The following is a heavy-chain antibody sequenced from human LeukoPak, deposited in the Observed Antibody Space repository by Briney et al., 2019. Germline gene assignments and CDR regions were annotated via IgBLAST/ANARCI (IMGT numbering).Heavy chain of an antibody. CDR1: GFTFSSYG. D-gene: IGHD5-24*01. CDR2: ISGSGGST. Sequence: PGGSLRLSCAASGFTFSSYGMSWVRQAPGEGVEWVSAISGSGGSTYYADSVKGRFTISRDNSKNTLYLQMNSLRAEDTAVYYCATGNGYNWDYFDYWGQGTLVTVSS. CDR3: ATGNGYNWDYFDY. V-gene: IGHV3-23*01. J-gene: IGHJ4*02.